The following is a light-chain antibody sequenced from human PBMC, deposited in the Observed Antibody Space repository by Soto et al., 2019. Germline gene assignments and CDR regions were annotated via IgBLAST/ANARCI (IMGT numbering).Light chain of an antibody. Sequence: DIQLTQSPSFLSASVGDRVTITCRASQGISSYLAWYQQKPGKAPKLLIYAASTLQSGVPSRFSGSGSGTEFTLTISSLQPEDFATYYCLQDYNYPRTFGGGTKWIS. CDR3: LQDYNYPRT. CDR2: AAS. J-gene: IGKJ4*01. CDR1: QGISSY. V-gene: IGKV1-9*01.